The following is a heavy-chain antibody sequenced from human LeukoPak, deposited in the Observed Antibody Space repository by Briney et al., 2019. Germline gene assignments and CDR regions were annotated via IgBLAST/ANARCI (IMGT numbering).Heavy chain of an antibody. D-gene: IGHD3-22*01. CDR3: AREGPQDDSRFDP. Sequence: SETLSLTCAVSGGSISSGGYSWSWIRQPPGKGLEWIGYIYHSGSTYYNPSLKSRVTISVDRSKNQFSLKLSSVTAADTAVYYCAREGPQDDSRFDPWGQGTLVTVSS. CDR2: IYHSGST. V-gene: IGHV4-30-2*01. CDR1: GGSISSGGYS. J-gene: IGHJ5*02.